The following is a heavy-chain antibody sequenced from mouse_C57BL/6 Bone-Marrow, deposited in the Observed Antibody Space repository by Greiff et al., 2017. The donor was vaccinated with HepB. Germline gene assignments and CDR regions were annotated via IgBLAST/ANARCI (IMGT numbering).Heavy chain of an antibody. V-gene: IGHV3-1*01. CDR1: GFSITSGYD. J-gene: IGHJ3*01. CDR3: ARGDGYYWFAY. CDR2: ISYSGST. D-gene: IGHD2-3*01. Sequence: EVKLVESGPGMVKPSQSLSLTCTVTGFSITSGYDWHWIRHFPGNKLEWMGYISYSGSTNYNPALKSRISITHDTSKNHFFLKLHSVTTEDTATYYCARGDGYYWFAYWGQGTLVTVSA.